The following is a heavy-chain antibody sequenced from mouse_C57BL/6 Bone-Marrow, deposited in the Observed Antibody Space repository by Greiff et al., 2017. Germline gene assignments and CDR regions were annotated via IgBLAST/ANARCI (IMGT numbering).Heavy chain of an antibody. CDR1: GFTFTDYY. V-gene: IGHV7-3*01. J-gene: IGHJ2*01. CDR2: IRNKANGYTT. D-gene: IGHD3-2*02. CDR3: ARDSSGYDYFDY. Sequence: EVKLMESGGGLVQPGGSLSLSCAASGFTFTDYYMSWVRQPPGKALEWLGFIRNKANGYTTEYSASVKGRFTISRDNSQSILYLQMNALRAEDSATYYCARDSSGYDYFDYWGQGTTLTVSS.